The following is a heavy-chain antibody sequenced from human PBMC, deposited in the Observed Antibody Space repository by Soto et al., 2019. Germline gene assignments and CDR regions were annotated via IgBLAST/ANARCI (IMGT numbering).Heavy chain of an antibody. D-gene: IGHD1-7*01. V-gene: IGHV4-39*01. CDR2: IYYSGST. CDR1: GGSISSSSYY. J-gene: IGHJ4*02. CDR3: ARHPLELRWYYFDY. Sequence: QLQLQESGPGLVKPSETLSLTCTVSGGSISSSSYYWGWIRQPPGKGLEWIGSIYYSGSTYYNPSLKSRVTISVDTSKNQFSLKLSSVTAADTAVYYCARHPLELRWYYFDYWGQGTLVTVSS.